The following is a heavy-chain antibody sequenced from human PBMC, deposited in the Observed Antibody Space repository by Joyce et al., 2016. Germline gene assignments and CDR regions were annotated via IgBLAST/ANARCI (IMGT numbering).Heavy chain of an antibody. CDR2: IRQDGGEK. D-gene: IGHD3-10*01. V-gene: IGHV3-7*03. J-gene: IGHJ4*02. CDR1: GFSVSNYW. Sequence: EVQLVESGGGLVQPGGSLRLSCVASGFSVSNYWVSWVRQAPGKGLELVVNIRQDGGEKYYLDSVAGRFTISRDNAKNSIYLQMDSLRADDTAVYYCVRDGQRGWHFDHWGQGTLVTVSS. CDR3: VRDGQRGWHFDH.